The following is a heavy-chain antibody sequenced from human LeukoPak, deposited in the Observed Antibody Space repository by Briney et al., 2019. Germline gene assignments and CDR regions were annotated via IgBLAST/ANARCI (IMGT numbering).Heavy chain of an antibody. V-gene: IGHV3-30-3*01. D-gene: IGHD3-10*01. CDR3: ARFSYYGSGSYDGEDV. Sequence: GGSLRLSCAASGFTFSSYAMHWVRQAPGKGLEWVAVTSYDGSNKYYADSVKGRFTISRDNSKNTLYLQMNSLRAEDTAVYYCARFSYYGSGSYDGEDVWGQGTTVTVSS. J-gene: IGHJ6*02. CDR1: GFTFSSYA. CDR2: TSYDGSNK.